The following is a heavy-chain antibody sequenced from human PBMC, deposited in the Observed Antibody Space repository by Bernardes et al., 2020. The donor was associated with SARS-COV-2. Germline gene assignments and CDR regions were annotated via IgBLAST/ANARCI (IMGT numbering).Heavy chain of an antibody. Sequence: GGSLRLSCAASGFTFNTYVMTWVRQPPGKGLEWVSSVGFGGGSTYYADSVKGRFTISRDDSKNTLYLQMDSLRAEDTAVYFCACSHGGGWWPWDHWGQGTLVTVSS. CDR2: VGFGGGST. V-gene: IGHV3-23*01. D-gene: IGHD6-19*01. J-gene: IGHJ4*02. CDR1: GFTFNTYV. CDR3: ACSHGGGWWPWDH.